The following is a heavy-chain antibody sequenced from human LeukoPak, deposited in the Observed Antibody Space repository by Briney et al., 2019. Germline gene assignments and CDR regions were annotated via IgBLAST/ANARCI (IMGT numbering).Heavy chain of an antibody. CDR2: IRNKPNSYTT. D-gene: IGHD5-12*01. J-gene: IGHJ4*02. CDR3: ARVRGYSGYNSIDY. V-gene: IGHV3-72*01. CDR1: GFTFNDHY. Sequence: PGGSLRLSCAASGFTFNDHYMDWVRQAPGKGLEWGGRIRNKPNSYTTEYAASVKGRFTISRDDSKNSLYLQMNSLKTEDTAFYYCARVRGYSGYNSIDYWGQGTLVTVSS.